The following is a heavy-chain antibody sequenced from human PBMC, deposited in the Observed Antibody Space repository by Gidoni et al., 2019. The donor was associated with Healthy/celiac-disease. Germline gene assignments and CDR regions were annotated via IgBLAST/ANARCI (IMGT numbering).Heavy chain of an antibody. J-gene: IGHJ4*02. Sequence: TFTSYGISWVRQAPGQGLEWMGWISAYNGNTNYAQKLQGRVTMTTDTSTSTAYMELRSLRSDDTAVYYCARDESKVVVMFIDYWGQGTLVTVSS. D-gene: IGHD2-21*01. CDR3: ARDESKVVVMFIDY. CDR2: ISAYNGNT. V-gene: IGHV1-18*01. CDR1: TFTSYG.